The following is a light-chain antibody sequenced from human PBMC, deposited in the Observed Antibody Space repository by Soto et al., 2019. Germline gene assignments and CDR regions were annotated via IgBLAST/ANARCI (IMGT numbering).Light chain of an antibody. CDR2: EVS. J-gene: IGLJ2*01. Sequence: QSALTQPASVSGSPGQSITISCTGTSSDVGGYNYVSWYQQHPGKVPKLMIYEVSNRPSGVSNRFSGSKSGNTASLTISGLLAEDEADYYCSSYTSTSTVVFGGGTKLTVL. CDR3: SSYTSTSTVV. V-gene: IGLV2-14*01. CDR1: SSDVGGYNY.